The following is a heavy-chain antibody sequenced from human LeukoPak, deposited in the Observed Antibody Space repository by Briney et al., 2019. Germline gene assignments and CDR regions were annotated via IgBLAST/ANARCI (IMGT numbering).Heavy chain of an antibody. CDR2: IYSGGST. CDR3: ARAKGVRERGWFDP. CDR1: GFTVSSNY. J-gene: IGHJ5*02. V-gene: IGHV3-53*01. Sequence: GGSLRLSCAASGFTVSSNYMSWVRQAPGKGLEWVAVIYSGGSTYYADSVKGRFTISRDNSKNTLYLQMNSLRAEDTAVYYCARAKGVRERGWFDPWGQRTLVTVSS. D-gene: IGHD3-10*01.